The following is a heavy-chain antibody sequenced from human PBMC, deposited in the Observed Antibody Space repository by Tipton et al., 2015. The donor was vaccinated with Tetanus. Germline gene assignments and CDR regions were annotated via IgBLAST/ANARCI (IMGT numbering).Heavy chain of an antibody. CDR1: GSSITSTTHY. D-gene: IGHD3-22*01. CDR2: NYYSGST. V-gene: IGHV4-39*01. Sequence: LRLSCTVSGSSITSTTHYWGWIRQAPGKGLEWIGINYYSGSTYYNASLRSRVTISVDTSKNQFSLQLRSVTAADTAVYYCARQDTLNYYYVGYFHDWGQGTLVTVSS. CDR3: ARQDTLNYYYVGYFHD. J-gene: IGHJ1*01.